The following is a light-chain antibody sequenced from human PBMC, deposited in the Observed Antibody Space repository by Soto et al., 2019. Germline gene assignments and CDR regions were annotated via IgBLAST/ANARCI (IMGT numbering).Light chain of an antibody. Sequence: DIVMTQSPDSLTVSLGESATINCKSSQSVLYSSNNKNYLAWYQQKPGQPPKLLIYWASTRESGVPDRFSGSGSGTDFTLTISSLQAEDVAVYYCQQYYNTPLTFGPGTKVDIK. CDR3: QQYYNTPLT. CDR1: QSVLYSSNNKNY. CDR2: WAS. V-gene: IGKV4-1*01. J-gene: IGKJ3*01.